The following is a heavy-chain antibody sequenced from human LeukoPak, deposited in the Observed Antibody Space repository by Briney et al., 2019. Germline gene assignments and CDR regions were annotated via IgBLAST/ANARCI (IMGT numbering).Heavy chain of an antibody. CDR2: INSDGSST. V-gene: IGHV3-74*01. Sequence: GGSLRLSCAASGFTFSSYWMHWVRQAPGKGLVWVSRINSDGSSTSYADSVKGRFTISRDNAKNTLYLQMNSLRAEDTAVYFCARDALRYSGSFDDFDYWGQGTLVTVSS. CDR1: GFTFSSYW. J-gene: IGHJ4*02. CDR3: ARDALRYSGSFDDFDY. D-gene: IGHD6-6*01.